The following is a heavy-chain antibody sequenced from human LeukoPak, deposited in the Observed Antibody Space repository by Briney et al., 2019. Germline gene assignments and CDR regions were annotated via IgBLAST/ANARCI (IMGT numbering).Heavy chain of an antibody. D-gene: IGHD4-17*01. CDR2: INAGNGNT. Sequence: ASVKVSCKASGYTFTSYAMHWVRQAPGKRLEWMGWINAGNGNTKYSQKFQGRVTITRDTSASTAYMELSSLRSEDTAVYYCARDLTALDYGDYYNWFDPWGQGTLVTVSS. CDR1: GYTFTSYA. CDR3: ARDLTALDYGDYYNWFDP. V-gene: IGHV1-3*01. J-gene: IGHJ5*02.